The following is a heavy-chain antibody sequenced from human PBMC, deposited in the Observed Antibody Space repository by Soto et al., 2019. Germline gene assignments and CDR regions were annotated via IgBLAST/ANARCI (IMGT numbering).Heavy chain of an antibody. CDR3: AKGRSYYYYYGVDV. J-gene: IGHJ6*02. CDR2: IIDSGAST. V-gene: IGHV3-23*01. Sequence: GGSMILSCAASGFTFSGYAMSWVRQAPGKGLEWVSDIIDSGASTYYADSVKGRFTISRDNSKSTLYLQMNSLRAEDTALYYCAKGRSYYYYYGVDVWGQGTTVTVSS. CDR1: GFTFSGYA.